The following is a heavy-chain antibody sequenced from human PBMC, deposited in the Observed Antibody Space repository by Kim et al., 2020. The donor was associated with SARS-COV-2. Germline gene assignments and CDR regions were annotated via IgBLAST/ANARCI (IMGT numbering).Heavy chain of an antibody. J-gene: IGHJ4*01. CDR2: ISGSSHSM. D-gene: IGHD1-1*01. V-gene: IGHV3-11*03. Sequence: GGSLRLSCAASGFTFSDYYISWVRQAPGKGLEWISYISGSSHSMNFAYSVKGRFTISSDNTRNSDFLQMNSLRAEDTAVYYCVRFTYGVVLGTPMATFD. CDR3: VRFTYGVVLGTPMATFD. CDR1: GFTFSDYY.